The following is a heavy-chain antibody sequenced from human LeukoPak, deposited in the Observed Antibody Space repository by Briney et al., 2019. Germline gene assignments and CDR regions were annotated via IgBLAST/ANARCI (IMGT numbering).Heavy chain of an antibody. V-gene: IGHV4-31*03. J-gene: IGHJ4*02. CDR3: ARDKRGYGADY. Sequence: SGPTLVNPSQTLSLTCTVSGGSISSGGYYWSWIRQHPGKGLEWIGYIYCSGSTYYNPSLKSRVIISVDTSKDQFSLKLISVTAADTAVYYCARDKRGYGADYWGQGTLVTVSS. CDR1: GGSISSGGYY. D-gene: IGHD5-18*01. CDR2: IYCSGST.